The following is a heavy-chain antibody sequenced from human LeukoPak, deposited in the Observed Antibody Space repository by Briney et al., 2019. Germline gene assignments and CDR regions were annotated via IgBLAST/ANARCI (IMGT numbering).Heavy chain of an antibody. J-gene: IGHJ6*03. V-gene: IGHV1-69*06. Sequence: GASVKVSCKASGGTFSSFAINWVRQAPGQGLEWMGGIIPIFDTANYPQKMQDRVTITADKSTSTAYMELNSLTSEDTAVYYCARVSSSWSEHYYHMDVWGKGTTVTVSS. D-gene: IGHD6-13*01. CDR2: IIPIFDTA. CDR1: GGTFSSFA. CDR3: ARVSSSWSEHYYHMDV.